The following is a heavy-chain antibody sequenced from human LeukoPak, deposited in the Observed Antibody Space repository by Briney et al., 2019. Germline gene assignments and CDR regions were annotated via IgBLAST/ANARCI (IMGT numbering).Heavy chain of an antibody. V-gene: IGHV3-33*01. Sequence: GRSLRLSCAASGFIFSDYGMHWVRQAPGKGLEWVAVIWNDGSNTCYGDSVKGLFTISRDNSKNTVYLQMNSLRAEDTAVYYCARDNAGLVKHLDAFDLWGQGTMVTVAS. J-gene: IGHJ3*01. CDR3: ARDNAGLVKHLDAFDL. CDR2: IWNDGSNT. D-gene: IGHD1-26*01. CDR1: GFIFSDYG.